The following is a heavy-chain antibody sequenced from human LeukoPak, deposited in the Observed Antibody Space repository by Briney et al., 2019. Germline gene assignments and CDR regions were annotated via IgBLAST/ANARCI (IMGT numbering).Heavy chain of an antibody. Sequence: SETLSLTCTVSGGSTNTGGYFWSWIRQPPGKGLEWIGYVFRTGRTSYNPSLDSRVTISLDRSRNQFSLRLTSVTAADSAMYYCARITFVVEGYGMDVWGQGTTVTVSS. CDR3: ARITFVVEGYGMDV. CDR1: GGSTNTGGYF. CDR2: VFRTGRT. J-gene: IGHJ6*02. V-gene: IGHV4-30-2*01. D-gene: IGHD2-21*01.